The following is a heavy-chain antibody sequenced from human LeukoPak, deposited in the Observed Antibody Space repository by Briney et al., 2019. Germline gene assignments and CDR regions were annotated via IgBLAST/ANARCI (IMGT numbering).Heavy chain of an antibody. CDR3: ARDLDIVVVRGALRHYGVDG. CDR1: GYTFTGYY. J-gene: IGHJ6*02. V-gene: IGHV1-18*04. Sequence: ASVKVSCKASGYTFTGYYMHWVRRAPGQGLEWMGWISACNGNTNYAQKFQGRVTMSTDTSTSTAYMELRSLRTDDTAVYYCARDLDIVVVRGALRHYGVDGWGQGTTVTVS. D-gene: IGHD2-2*01. CDR2: ISACNGNT.